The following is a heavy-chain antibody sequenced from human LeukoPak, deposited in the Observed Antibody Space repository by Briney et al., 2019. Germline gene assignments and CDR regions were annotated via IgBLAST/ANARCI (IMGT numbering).Heavy chain of an antibody. D-gene: IGHD2-15*01. J-gene: IGHJ4*02. CDR2: IYYSGST. V-gene: IGHV4-59*01. CDR1: GGSISSYY. CDR3: ARVGACSGGSCYEDS. Sequence: SETLSLTCTVSGGSISSYYWSWIRQPPGKGLEWIGYIYYSGSTNYNPSLKSRVTISVDTSKSHFSLKLNSVTAADTAVYYCARVGACSGGSCYEDSWGQGTLVTVSS.